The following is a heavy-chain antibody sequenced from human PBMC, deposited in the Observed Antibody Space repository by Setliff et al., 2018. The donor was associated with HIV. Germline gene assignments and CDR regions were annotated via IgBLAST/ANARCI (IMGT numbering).Heavy chain of an antibody. CDR2: ITSTGSTI. J-gene: IGHJ4*02. CDR1: GFTFSDCS. V-gene: IGHV3-48*01. D-gene: IGHD5-12*01. Sequence: LRLSCAASGFTFSDCSMNWVRQAPGKGLEWISYITSTGSTIFYADSVKGRFTISRDNDKNTLYLQMNSLRTDDTAVYFCAKWGYSGFLHYWGQGALVTVSS. CDR3: AKWGYSGFLHY.